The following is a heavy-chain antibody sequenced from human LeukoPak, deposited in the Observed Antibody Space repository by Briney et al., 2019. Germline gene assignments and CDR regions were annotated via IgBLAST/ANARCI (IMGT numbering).Heavy chain of an antibody. Sequence: GGSLRLSCSASGFTFSKAWMTWVRQAPGKGLEWVGRIKSKTDGGTTDYAAPVKGRFTISRDDSKNTLYLQMNSLKTEDTAVYYCTTGTSPASRIAAAGNTDYWGQGTLVTVSS. CDR3: TTGTSPASRIAAAGNTDY. CDR2: IKSKTDGGTT. CDR1: GFTFSKAW. D-gene: IGHD6-13*01. V-gene: IGHV3-15*01. J-gene: IGHJ4*02.